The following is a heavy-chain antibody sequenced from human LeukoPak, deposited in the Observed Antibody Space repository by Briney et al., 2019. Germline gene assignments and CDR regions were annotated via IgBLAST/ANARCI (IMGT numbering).Heavy chain of an antibody. J-gene: IGHJ4*02. CDR2: ISGGGDGT. D-gene: IGHD2-2*01. CDR1: GFTFSFYA. V-gene: IGHV3-23*01. CDR3: AKTGEGHVVPAAFFDY. Sequence: PGGSLRLSCAASGFTFSFYAMSWVRQAPGKGLEWVSAISGGGDGTYYADSVKGRFTISRDNSENTVYLQMNSLRAEDTAVYYCAKTGEGHVVPAAFFDYWGQGTLVTVSS.